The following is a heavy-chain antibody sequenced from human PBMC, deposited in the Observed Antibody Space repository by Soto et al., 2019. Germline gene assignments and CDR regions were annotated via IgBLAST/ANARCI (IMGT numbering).Heavy chain of an antibody. V-gene: IGHV2-26*01. CDR2: IFSNDEK. Sequence: QVTLKESGPVLVKPTETLTLTCTVSGFSLSNARMGVSWIRQPPGKALEWLAHIFSNDEKSYSTSLKSRLTNSKDTSKSQVVITMTHMDPVDTATYYCARISGSYWRWFDPWGQGTLVTVSS. D-gene: IGHD1-26*01. J-gene: IGHJ5*02. CDR1: GFSLSNARMG. CDR3: ARISGSYWRWFDP.